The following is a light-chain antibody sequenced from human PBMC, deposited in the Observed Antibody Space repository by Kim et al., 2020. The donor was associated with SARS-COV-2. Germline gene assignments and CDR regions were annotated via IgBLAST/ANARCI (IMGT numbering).Light chain of an antibody. J-gene: IGKJ2*01. Sequence: EIVLTQSPGTLSLSPVERATLSCRASQSVSSSFLAWYQQKPGQAPRLLIYGASSRATGIPDRFSGSGSGTDFTLTISRLEPDDFAVYYCQQYGSSPTYTFGQGTKLEI. V-gene: IGKV3-20*01. CDR3: QQYGSSPTYT. CDR2: GAS. CDR1: QSVSSSF.